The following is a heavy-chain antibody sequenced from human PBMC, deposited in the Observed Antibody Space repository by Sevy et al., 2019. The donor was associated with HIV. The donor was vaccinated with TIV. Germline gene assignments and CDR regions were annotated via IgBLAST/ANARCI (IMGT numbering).Heavy chain of an antibody. CDR2: ISSNGGST. J-gene: IGHJ4*02. V-gene: IGHV3-64*01. Sequence: GGSLRLSCAASGFTFSSYAMHWVRQAPGKGLEYVSAISSNGGSTYYANSVKGRFTISRDNSKNTLYLQMGSLRAEDMAVYYCAILAAYYYDSSGYPHSFDYWGQGTLVTVSS. D-gene: IGHD3-22*01. CDR3: AILAAYYYDSSGYPHSFDY. CDR1: GFTFSSYA.